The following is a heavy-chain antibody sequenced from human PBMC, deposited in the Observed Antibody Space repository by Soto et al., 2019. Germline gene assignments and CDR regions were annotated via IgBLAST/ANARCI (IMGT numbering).Heavy chain of an antibody. D-gene: IGHD5-18*01. CDR1: GFTFSSYA. CDR3: AQAIKLWSYYFDY. J-gene: IGHJ4*02. CDR2: ISGSGGST. Sequence: GGSLRLSCAASGFTFSSYAMSWVRQAPGKGLEWVSAISGSGGSTYYADSVKGRFTISRDNSKNTLYLQMNSLRAEDTAVYYCAQAIKLWSYYFDYWGQGTLVTVSS. V-gene: IGHV3-23*01.